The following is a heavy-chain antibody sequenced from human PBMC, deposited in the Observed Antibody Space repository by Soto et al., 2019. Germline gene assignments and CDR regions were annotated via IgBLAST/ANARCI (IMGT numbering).Heavy chain of an antibody. Sequence: SETLSLTCTVSGGSISSSSYYWGWIRQPPGKGLEWIGSIYYSGSTYYNPSLKSRVTISVDTSKNQSSLKLSSVTAADTAVYYCARLATYWRLRFLEWPTLAVDYWGQGTLVTV. CDR3: ARLATYWRLRFLEWPTLAVDY. J-gene: IGHJ4*02. CDR1: GGSISSSSYY. V-gene: IGHV4-39*01. CDR2: IYYSGST. D-gene: IGHD3-3*01.